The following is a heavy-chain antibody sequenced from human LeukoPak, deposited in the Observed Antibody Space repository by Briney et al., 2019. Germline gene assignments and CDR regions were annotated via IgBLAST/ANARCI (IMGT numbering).Heavy chain of an antibody. J-gene: IGHJ4*02. CDR3: AKDWNYFDY. CDR1: GFTFSSYG. V-gene: IGHV3-30*18. Sequence: GGSMRLSCGASGFTFSSYGMHWVRQAPGKGLEWVAVISYDGSNKYYADSVKGRFTISRDNSKNTLYLQMNSLRAEDTAVYYCAKDWNYFDYWGQGTLVTVSS. CDR2: ISYDGSNK. D-gene: IGHD3-3*01.